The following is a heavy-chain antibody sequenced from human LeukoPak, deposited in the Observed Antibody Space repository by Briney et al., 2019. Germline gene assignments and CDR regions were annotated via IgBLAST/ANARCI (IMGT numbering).Heavy chain of an antibody. CDR1: GYTFTGYY. J-gene: IGHJ6*03. CDR2: INPNSGGT. D-gene: IGHD3-10*02. CDR3: AKDRGRFVRVNATYFYYSIDV. V-gene: IGHV1-2*02. Sequence: ASVKVSCKASGYTFTGYYMHWVRQAPGQGLEWMGWINPNSGGTNYAQKFQGRVTMTRDTSISTAYMELSRLRSDDTAVYYCAKDRGRFVRVNATYFYYSIDVWGKGTPVTVSS.